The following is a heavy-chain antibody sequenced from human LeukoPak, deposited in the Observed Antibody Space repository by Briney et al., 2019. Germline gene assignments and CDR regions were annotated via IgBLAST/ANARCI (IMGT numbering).Heavy chain of an antibody. D-gene: IGHD1-20*01. J-gene: IGHJ4*02. Sequence: GASVKVSCKASGYIFTDYYMHWVRQVPGQGPEWMGWIHPNSGGTNYAQKFRGWVTMTRDTSISTAYVDLSRLTSDDTAIYYCARGLINGHDFDYWGQGTLVTVSS. CDR1: GYIFTDYY. CDR2: IHPNSGGT. V-gene: IGHV1-2*04. CDR3: ARGLINGHDFDY.